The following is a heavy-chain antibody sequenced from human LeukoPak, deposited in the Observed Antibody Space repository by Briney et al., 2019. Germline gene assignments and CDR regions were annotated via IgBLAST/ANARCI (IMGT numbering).Heavy chain of an antibody. J-gene: IGHJ4*02. Sequence: SETLSLTCSVSGGSISGRRYYWGWIRQPPGKGLEWIGGIYYSGSTYYNPSLKSRVTISVDTSKNQFSLKLSSVTAADTAVYYCARLTTMVRGVPIDWGQGTLVTVSS. CDR2: IYYSGST. D-gene: IGHD3-10*01. V-gene: IGHV4-39*01. CDR3: ARLTTMVRGVPID. CDR1: GGSISGRRYY.